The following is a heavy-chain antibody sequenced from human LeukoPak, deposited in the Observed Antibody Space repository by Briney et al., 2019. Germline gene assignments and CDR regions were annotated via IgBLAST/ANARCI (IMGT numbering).Heavy chain of an antibody. CDR3: AREVSGDSWYNWFDP. CDR2: ISSSATNI. J-gene: IGHJ5*02. D-gene: IGHD4-17*01. Sequence: GGSLRLSCAASGFTFSSYQMNWVRQAPGKGLEWVSYISSSATNIYYADSVKGRFTISRDNAKNTLYLQMNSLRVEDTAVYYCAREVSGDSWYNWFDPWGQGTLVTVSS. V-gene: IGHV3-48*03. CDR1: GFTFSSYQ.